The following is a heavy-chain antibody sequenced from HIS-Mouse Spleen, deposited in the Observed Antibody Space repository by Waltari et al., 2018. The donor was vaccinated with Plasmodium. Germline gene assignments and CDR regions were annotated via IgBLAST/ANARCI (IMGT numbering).Heavy chain of an antibody. V-gene: IGHV4-39*07. CDR3: ARDRITGTSYFDY. D-gene: IGHD1-7*01. CDR1: GGSIRSSSYY. Sequence: QLQLQESGPGLVKPSETLSLTCTVSGGSIRSSSYYWGGNRQPPGKGLEWIGSIYSSGSTYYNPSLKSRVTISVDTSKNQFSLKLSSVTAADTAVYYCARDRITGTSYFDYWGQGTLVTVSS. J-gene: IGHJ4*02. CDR2: IYSSGST.